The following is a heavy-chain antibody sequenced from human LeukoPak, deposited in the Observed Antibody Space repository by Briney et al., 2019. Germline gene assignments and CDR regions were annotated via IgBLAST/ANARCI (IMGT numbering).Heavy chain of an antibody. CDR3: ARFYDSSGYYFGPYFDY. D-gene: IGHD3-22*01. Sequence: SETLSLTCTVSGGSISSYYWSWIRQPPGKGLEWIGYIYTSGSTNYNPSLKRRVTISVDTSKNQFSLKLSSVTAADTAVYYCARFYDSSGYYFGPYFDYWGQGTLVTVSS. CDR1: GGSISSYY. CDR2: IYTSGST. J-gene: IGHJ4*02. V-gene: IGHV4-4*09.